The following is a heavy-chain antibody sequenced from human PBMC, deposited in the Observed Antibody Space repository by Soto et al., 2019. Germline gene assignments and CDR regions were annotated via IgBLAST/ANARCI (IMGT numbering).Heavy chain of an antibody. Sequence: PGGSLRLSCAGSGFTLSNYEMNWVRQAPGKGLEWVAYISTGGSSIYYADSVKGRFTIARDNGKNSVYLQMSSLRAEDTATYYCARERGVLSGADVWGQGTTVTVSS. CDR3: ARERGVLSGADV. CDR2: ISTGGSSI. CDR1: GFTLSNYE. V-gene: IGHV3-48*03. J-gene: IGHJ6*02. D-gene: IGHD1-26*01.